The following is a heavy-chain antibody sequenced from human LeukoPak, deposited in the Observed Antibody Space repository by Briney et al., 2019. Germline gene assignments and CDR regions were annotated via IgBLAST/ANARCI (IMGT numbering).Heavy chain of an antibody. CDR3: ASSIAAAGTEYFQH. V-gene: IGHV4-59*01. Sequence: SETLPLTCTVSGGSISSYYWSWIRQPPGKGLEWIGYIYYSGSTNYNPSLKSRVTISVDTSKNQFSLKLSSVTAADTAVYYCASSIAAAGTEYFQHWGQGTLVTVSS. J-gene: IGHJ1*01. CDR1: GGSISSYY. D-gene: IGHD6-13*01. CDR2: IYYSGST.